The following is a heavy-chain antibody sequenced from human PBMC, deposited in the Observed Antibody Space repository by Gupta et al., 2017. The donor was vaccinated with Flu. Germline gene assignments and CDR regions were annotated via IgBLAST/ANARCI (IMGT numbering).Heavy chain of an antibody. J-gene: IGHJ4*02. Sequence: QLQLQESGPRMVKPSETLSLTCSVSGRSLSGSPYYWGWVRQPPGKGLEGIATIHYTAQTDYSPALKSRVAMSVDTFKKPFALTQNSVKHEITDVYACVTDACDGSTKFDYWGQGPLVTVSS. D-gene: IGHD2-21*02. CDR3: VTDACDGSTKFDY. CDR2: IHYTAQT. CDR1: GRSLSGSPYY. V-gene: IGHV4-39*02.